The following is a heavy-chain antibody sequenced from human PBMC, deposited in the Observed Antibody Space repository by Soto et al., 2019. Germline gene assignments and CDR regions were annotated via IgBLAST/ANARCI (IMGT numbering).Heavy chain of an antibody. Sequence: SQTLSLTCAITGDSVSSNSAGWSWVRQSPSRGLEWLGRTYYRSKWYYEYAVSVRGRITINPDTSKNQYSLQLNSVTTEDTAVYFCARGEQYSGGIFDYWGQGTLVTVCS. CDR1: GDSVSSNSAG. D-gene: IGHD1-26*01. CDR3: ARGEQYSGGIFDY. CDR2: TYYRSKWYY. J-gene: IGHJ4*01. V-gene: IGHV6-1*01.